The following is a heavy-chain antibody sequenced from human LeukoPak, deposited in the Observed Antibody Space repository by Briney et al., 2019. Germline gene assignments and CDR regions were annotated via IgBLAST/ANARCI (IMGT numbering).Heavy chain of an antibody. V-gene: IGHV4-39*01. CDR1: GGSISTSNYY. J-gene: IGHJ4*02. CDR3: ARQTGSGLFILP. CDR2: IYYSGNT. Sequence: SETLSLTCTVSGGSISTSNYYWGWIRQPPGKGLEWIGSIYYSGNTYYNASLKSQVSISIDTSKNQFPLRLTSVTAADTAVYYCARQTGSGLFILPGGQGTLVTVSS. D-gene: IGHD3/OR15-3a*01.